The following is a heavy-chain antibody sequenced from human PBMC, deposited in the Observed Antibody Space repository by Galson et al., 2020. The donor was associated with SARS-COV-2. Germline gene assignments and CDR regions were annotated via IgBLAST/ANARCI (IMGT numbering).Heavy chain of an antibody. V-gene: IGHV1-2*04. D-gene: IGHD2-2*01. CDR2: INPNSGGT. J-gene: IGHJ6*03. Sequence: ASVKVSCQASGFTFTGYYMHWFRQAPGHGLEWMGWINPNSGGTNYAQKYQGWLTMPRDTSISTAYMELSRLRSDDTAVYYCARESSSRDGDYYYYMDVWGKGTTVTVSS. CDR1: GFTFTGYY. CDR3: ARESSSRDGDYYYYMDV.